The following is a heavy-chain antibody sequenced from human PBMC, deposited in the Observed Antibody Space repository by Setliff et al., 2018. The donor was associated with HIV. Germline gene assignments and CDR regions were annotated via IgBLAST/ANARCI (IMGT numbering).Heavy chain of an antibody. CDR3: VRHVDSDTSGHPDWFDP. D-gene: IGHD3-22*01. Sequence: SETLSLTCTVSGGSISTYYWSWIRQPPGKGLEWIGEINRFGITNYNPSLKSRVTISVDTSKNQFSLNLNSVTAADTAVYYCVRHVDSDTSGHPDWFDPWGQGTLVTVSS. V-gene: IGHV4-34*01. J-gene: IGHJ5*02. CDR2: INRFGIT. CDR1: GGSISTYY.